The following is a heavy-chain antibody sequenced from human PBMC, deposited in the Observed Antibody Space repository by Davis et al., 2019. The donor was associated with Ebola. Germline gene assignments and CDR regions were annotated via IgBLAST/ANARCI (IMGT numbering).Heavy chain of an antibody. V-gene: IGHV4-30-2*01. D-gene: IGHD2-2*01. Sequence: PSETLSLTCTVSGGSISSGDYSWSWIRQPAGMGLEWIGYIYHSGSTYYNPSLKSRVTISVDRSKNQFSLKLSSVTAADTAVYYCARGDQGYFDYWGQGTLVTVSS. CDR3: ARGDQGYFDY. J-gene: IGHJ4*02. CDR1: GGSISSGDYS. CDR2: IYHSGST.